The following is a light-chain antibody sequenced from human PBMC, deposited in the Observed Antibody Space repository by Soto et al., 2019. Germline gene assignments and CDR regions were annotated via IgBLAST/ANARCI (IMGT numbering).Light chain of an antibody. V-gene: IGKV2-28*01. J-gene: IGKJ1*01. CDR2: LGS. CDR1: QSLLHSNGYNY. CDR3: MQQLDART. Sequence: DIVVTQSPLSLPVTPGEPASISCRSSQSLLHSNGYNYLDWYLQKPGQSPQLLIYLGSNRASGVPDRFSGSGSGTDFTLKISRVEADDVGVYYCMQQLDARTFGQGTKVEIK.